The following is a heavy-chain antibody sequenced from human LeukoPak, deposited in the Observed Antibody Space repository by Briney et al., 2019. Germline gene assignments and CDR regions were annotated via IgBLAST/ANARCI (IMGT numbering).Heavy chain of an antibody. V-gene: IGHV4-61*05. CDR1: GGSISSSSYY. J-gene: IGHJ4*02. Sequence: PSETLSLTCTVSGGSISSSSYYWGWIRQPPGTGLEWIGDIYHSGDTNYSPSLKSRVTISIDKSKNHFSLSLKSVTAADTAVYYCARWQDGYDYRGLDFWGQGALVTVSS. D-gene: IGHD5-24*01. CDR3: ARWQDGYDYRGLDF. CDR2: IYHSGDT.